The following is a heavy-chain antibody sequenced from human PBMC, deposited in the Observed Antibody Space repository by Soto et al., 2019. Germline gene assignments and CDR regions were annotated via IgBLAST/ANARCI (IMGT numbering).Heavy chain of an antibody. D-gene: IGHD2-8*01. CDR1: GYTLTHYY. J-gene: IGHJ4*02. V-gene: IGHV1-46*01. CDR2: INPSGGST. Sequence: ASVKVSCKASGYTLTHYYIHWVRQAPGQGLEWMGMINPSGGSTDYAQKFQGRVTMTTDTSTTTVYMELSSLRSDDTAVYYCARPPFPGCINGVCYPCDHWGQGTLVTVSS. CDR3: ARPPFPGCINGVCYPCDH.